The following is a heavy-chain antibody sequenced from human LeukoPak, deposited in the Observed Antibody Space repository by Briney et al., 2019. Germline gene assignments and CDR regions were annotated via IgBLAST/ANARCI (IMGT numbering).Heavy chain of an antibody. CDR1: GGSFSGYY. CDR2: INHSGST. CDR3: ARGLRDGFLDY. Sequence: PSETLSLTCAVYGGSFSGYYWSWIRQPPGKGLEWIGEINHSGSTDYNPPLKSRVTISVDTSKNQFYLKLSSVTAADTAVYYCARGLRDGFLDYWGQGTLVTVSS. V-gene: IGHV4-34*01. J-gene: IGHJ4*02. D-gene: IGHD5-24*01.